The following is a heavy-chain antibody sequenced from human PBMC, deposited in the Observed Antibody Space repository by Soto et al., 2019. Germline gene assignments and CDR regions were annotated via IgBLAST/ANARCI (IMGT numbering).Heavy chain of an antibody. CDR3: ARDDTRYGVSTPGWFDP. D-gene: IGHD4-17*01. V-gene: IGHV1-69*04. CDR1: GGTFSSYT. Sequence: ASVKVSCKASGGTFSSYTISWVRQAPGQGLEWMGRIIPILGIANYAQKFQGRVTITADKSTSTAYMELSSLRSEDTAVYYCARDDTRYGVSTPGWFDPWGQGTLVTVSS. CDR2: IIPILGIA. J-gene: IGHJ5*02.